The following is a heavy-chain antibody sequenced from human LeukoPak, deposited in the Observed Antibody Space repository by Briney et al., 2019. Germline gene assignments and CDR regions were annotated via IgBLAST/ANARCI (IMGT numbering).Heavy chain of an antibody. D-gene: IGHD4-23*01. CDR1: GFTFSNDV. Sequence: GGSLRLSCAASGFTFSNDVMRWVRQAPGKGLEWVSSITSGGSTYYADSVKGRFTISRDNSENTLYLQMSSLRAEDTAVYYCASGNPFGVYWGQGTLVTVSS. J-gene: IGHJ4*02. V-gene: IGHV3-23*01. CDR2: ITSGGST. CDR3: ASGNPFGVY.